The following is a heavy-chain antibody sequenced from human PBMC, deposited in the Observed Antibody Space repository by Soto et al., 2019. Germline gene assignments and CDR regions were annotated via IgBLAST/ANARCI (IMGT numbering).Heavy chain of an antibody. CDR2: ISSSSSYT. Sequence: QVQLVESGGGLVQPGGSLRLSCAASGFTFSDYYMSWIRQAPGKGLEWVSYISSSSSYTNYADSVKGRFTISRDNAKNSLYLQMNSLRAEDTAVYYCARELEFWSGYYTGSDYWGQGTLVTVSS. D-gene: IGHD3-3*01. V-gene: IGHV3-11*06. CDR3: ARELEFWSGYYTGSDY. CDR1: GFTFSDYY. J-gene: IGHJ4*02.